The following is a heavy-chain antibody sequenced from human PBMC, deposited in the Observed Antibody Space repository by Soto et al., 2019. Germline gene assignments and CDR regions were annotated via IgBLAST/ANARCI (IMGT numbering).Heavy chain of an antibody. CDR2: ISSSSSYI. Sequence: EVQLVESGGGLVKPGGSLRLSCAASGFTFSSFSMNWVRQAPGKGLEWVSSISSSSSYIYYADSVKGRFTISRDNAKNSLDRQMNSLRAEDTAVYYCARGDYYDSSGYYHPDAFDIWGQGTMVTVSS. CDR3: ARGDYYDSSGYYHPDAFDI. J-gene: IGHJ3*02. D-gene: IGHD3-22*01. CDR1: GFTFSSFS. V-gene: IGHV3-21*01.